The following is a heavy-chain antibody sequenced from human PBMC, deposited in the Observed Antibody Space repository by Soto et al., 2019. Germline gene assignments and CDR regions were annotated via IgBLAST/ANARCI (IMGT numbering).Heavy chain of an antibody. J-gene: IGHJ6*02. Sequence: EVQLLESGGDLVQPAGSLRLSCVASGFTFSDYVMSWVRQVPGKGVEWVSSISDGGERTDYRDSVRGRFTISRDNAMLILQLQLNSLRVDVTAIYCCARDRSTDFGLDVWGQGTTVTVSS. CDR2: ISDGGERT. V-gene: IGHV3-23*01. CDR1: GFTFSDYV. D-gene: IGHD3-3*01. CDR3: ARDRSTDFGLDV.